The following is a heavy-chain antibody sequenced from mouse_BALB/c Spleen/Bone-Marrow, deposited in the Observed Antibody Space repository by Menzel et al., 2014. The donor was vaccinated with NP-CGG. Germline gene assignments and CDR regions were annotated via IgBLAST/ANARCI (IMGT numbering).Heavy chain of an antibody. D-gene: IGHD1-1*01. CDR3: ARWGTTVVDAVDY. CDR2: IYPGNVNA. CDR1: GYTFTSYY. V-gene: IGHV1S56*01. Sequence: LVESGPELVKPGASVRISCKASGYTFTSYYIHWVKQRPGQGLEWIGWIYPGNVNAKYNEKFKGKATLTADKSSSTAYMQLSSLTSEDSAVYFCARWGTTVVDAVDYWGQGTSVTVSS. J-gene: IGHJ4*01.